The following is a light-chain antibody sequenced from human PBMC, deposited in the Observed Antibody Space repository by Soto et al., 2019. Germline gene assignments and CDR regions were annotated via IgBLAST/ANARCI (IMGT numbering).Light chain of an antibody. CDR2: EGS. CDR3: CSYAGSSTPYVV. CDR1: SSDVGSYNL. V-gene: IGLV2-23*01. J-gene: IGLJ2*01. Sequence: QSALTQPASVSGSPGQSITISCTGTSSDVGSYNLGSWYQQHPGKAPKLMIYEGSKRPSGVSNRFSGSKSGNTASLTISGLQAEDEADYYCCSYAGSSTPYVVFGGGTKLTVL.